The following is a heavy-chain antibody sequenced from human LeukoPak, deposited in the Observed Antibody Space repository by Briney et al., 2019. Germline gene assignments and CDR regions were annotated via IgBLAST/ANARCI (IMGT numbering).Heavy chain of an antibody. J-gene: IGHJ4*02. D-gene: IGHD6-13*01. V-gene: IGHV3-30*18. CDR3: AKDFTSSWYVGYYFDY. CDR2: ISYDGSNK. Sequence: PGGSLRLSCAASGFTFSSYGMHWVRQAPGKGPEWVAVISYDGSNKYYADSVKGRFTISRDNSKNTLYLQMNSLRAEDTAVYYCAKDFTSSWYVGYYFDYWGQGTLVTVSS. CDR1: GFTFSSYG.